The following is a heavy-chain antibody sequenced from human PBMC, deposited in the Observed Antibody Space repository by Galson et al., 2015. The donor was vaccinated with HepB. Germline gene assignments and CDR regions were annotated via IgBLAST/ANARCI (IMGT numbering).Heavy chain of an antibody. D-gene: IGHD6-19*01. Sequence: SVKVSCKASGYTFTIYAMHWVRQAPGQRLEWMGWINAGNGNTKYSQKFQGRVTITRDTSASTAYMELSSLRSEDTAVYYCARDDSSGWYDDTFIDYWGQGTLVTVSS. CDR3: ARDDSSGWYDDTFIDY. J-gene: IGHJ4*02. V-gene: IGHV1-3*01. CDR2: INAGNGNT. CDR1: GYTFTIYA.